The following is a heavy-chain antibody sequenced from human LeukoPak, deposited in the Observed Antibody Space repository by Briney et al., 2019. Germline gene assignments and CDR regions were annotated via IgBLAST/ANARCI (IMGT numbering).Heavy chain of an antibody. CDR1: GFTFSSYG. D-gene: IGHD5-12*01. CDR3: AKGGGYEAQYYYYYLDV. V-gene: IGHV3-30*02. Sequence: GGSLRLSCAASGFTFSSYGMHWVRQAPGKGLEWVAFIRYDGSNKYYADSVKGRFTISRDNSKSTLYLQMRSLRAEDTAVYYCAKGGGYEAQYYYYYLDVWGKGTTVTISS. CDR2: IRYDGSNK. J-gene: IGHJ6*03.